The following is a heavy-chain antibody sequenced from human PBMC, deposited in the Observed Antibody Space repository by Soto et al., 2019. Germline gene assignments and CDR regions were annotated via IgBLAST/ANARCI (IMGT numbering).Heavy chain of an antibody. CDR3: AKAGIAAAGPPDY. CDR2: ISGSGGST. CDR1: GFTISSYA. Sequence: EVQLLESGGGLVQPGGSLRLSCAASGFTISSYAMSWVRQAPGKGLEWVSGISGSGGSTYYADSVKGRFTISRDNSRNTLYLQMYSLRGEDTAVYYCAKAGIAAAGPPDYWGQGTLVTVSS. J-gene: IGHJ4*02. V-gene: IGHV3-23*01. D-gene: IGHD6-13*01.